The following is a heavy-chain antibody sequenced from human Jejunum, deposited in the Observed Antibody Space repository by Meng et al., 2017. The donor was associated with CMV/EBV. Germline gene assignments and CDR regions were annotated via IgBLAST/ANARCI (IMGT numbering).Heavy chain of an antibody. V-gene: IGHV3-7*01. J-gene: IGHJ4*02. Sequence: SGLPFSTYWMSWVRQAPGEGLEWVANINQGGSEKNYVDSVKGRFTISRDNAKNSLFLQMNSLGAEDTAVYYCATHWRGTGSNCLDYWGQGTLVTVSS. CDR3: ATHWRGTGSNCLDY. CDR2: INQGGSEK. D-gene: IGHD4-11*01. CDR1: GLPFSTYW.